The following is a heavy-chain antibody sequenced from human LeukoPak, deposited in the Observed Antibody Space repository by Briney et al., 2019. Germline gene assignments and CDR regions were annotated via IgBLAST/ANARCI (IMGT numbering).Heavy chain of an antibody. Sequence: GGSLRLSCAASGFTFSSYSMNWVRQAPGKGLEWVSSISSRSSYIYYADSVKGRFTISRDNSKNFLYLQMNSLRTEDTALYYCATWAFYHSLDVWGRGATVIVSS. J-gene: IGHJ6*02. CDR3: ATWAFYHSLDV. D-gene: IGHD1-26*01. CDR2: ISSRSSYI. CDR1: GFTFSSYS. V-gene: IGHV3-21*04.